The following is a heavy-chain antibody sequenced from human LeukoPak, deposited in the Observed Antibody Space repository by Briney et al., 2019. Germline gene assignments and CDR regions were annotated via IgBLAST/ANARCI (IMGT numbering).Heavy chain of an antibody. D-gene: IGHD6-19*01. CDR2: VYTDGGRT. V-gene: IGHV3-74*01. CDR3: ARGSSGWYIDY. Sequence: GGSLRLSCAASGFTFSSYAMTWVRQAPGKGLEWVSRVYTDGGRTSYADSVEGRVTISRDNAKSTLYLQMNSLRDEDTAVYYCARGSSGWYIDYWGQGTLVTVSS. CDR1: GFTFSSYA. J-gene: IGHJ4*02.